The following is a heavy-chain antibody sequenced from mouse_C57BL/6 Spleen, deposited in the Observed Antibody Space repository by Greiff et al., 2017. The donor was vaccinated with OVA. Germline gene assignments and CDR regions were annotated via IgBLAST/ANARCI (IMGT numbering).Heavy chain of an antibody. V-gene: IGHV6-3*01. CDR2: IRLKSDNYAT. D-gene: IGHD2-3*01. CDR1: GFTFSNYW. Sequence: EVKVVESGGGLVQPGGSMKLSCVASGFTFSNYWMNWVRQSPEKGLEWVAQIRLKSDNYATHYAESVKGRFTISRDDSKSSVYLQMNNLRAEDTGIYYCTGDGYYADYWGQGTTLTVSS. J-gene: IGHJ2*01. CDR3: TGDGYYADY.